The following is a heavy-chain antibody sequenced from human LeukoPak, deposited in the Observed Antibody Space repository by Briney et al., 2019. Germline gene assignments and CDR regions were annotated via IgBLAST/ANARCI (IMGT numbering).Heavy chain of an antibody. D-gene: IGHD1-14*01. CDR2: INPNSATT. CDR1: GYIFTYYE. V-gene: IGHV1-8*03. Sequence: ASVKVSCKTTGYIFTYYEFHWVRQAPGQGLEWMGWINPNSATTNYAQRLQGRVTFTRDTSLSVAYMELSSLTSEDAAVYCCARGCFGETNTAFDVWGQGTLVAVSS. J-gene: IGHJ3*01. CDR3: ARGCFGETNTAFDV.